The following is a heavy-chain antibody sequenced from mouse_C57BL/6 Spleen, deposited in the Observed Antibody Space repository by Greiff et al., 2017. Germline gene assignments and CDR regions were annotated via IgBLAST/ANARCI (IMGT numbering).Heavy chain of an antibody. J-gene: IGHJ1*03. V-gene: IGHV1-52*01. D-gene: IGHD1-1*01. CDR2: IDPSDSET. CDR3: ARSLITTVVADWYFDV. Sequence: VQLQQPGAELVRPGSSVKLSCKASGYTFTSYWMHWVKQRPIQGLEWIGNIDPSDSETHYNQKFKDKATLTVDNSSSRAYMQLSSLTSEDSAVYYCARSLITTVVADWYFDVWGTGTTVTVSS. CDR1: GYTFTSYW.